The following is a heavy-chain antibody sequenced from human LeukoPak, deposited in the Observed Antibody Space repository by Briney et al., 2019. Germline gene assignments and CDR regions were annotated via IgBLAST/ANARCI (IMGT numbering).Heavy chain of an antibody. V-gene: IGHV3-53*01. CDR2: IYSGGST. CDR1: GFTVSSNY. J-gene: IGHJ6*03. CDR3: ARYNWNDTGIYYYMDV. D-gene: IGHD1-1*01. Sequence: GGSLRLSCAASGFTVSSNYMSWVRQAPGKGLEWVSVIYSGGSTYYADSVKGRFTISRDNSKNTLYLQMNSLRAEDTAVYYCARYNWNDTGIYYYMDVWRKGTTVTVSS.